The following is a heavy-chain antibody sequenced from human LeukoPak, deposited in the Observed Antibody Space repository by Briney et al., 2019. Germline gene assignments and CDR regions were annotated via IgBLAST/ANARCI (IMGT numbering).Heavy chain of an antibody. CDR2: IYSGGST. D-gene: IGHD2-15*01. V-gene: IGHV3-66*02. J-gene: IGHJ3*02. CDR1: GFTVSNNY. Sequence: GGSLRLSCAASGFTVSNNYMSWVRQAPGKGLEWVSVIYSGGSTYYADSVKGRFTISRDNSKNTLYLQMNSLRAEDTALYYCATSRVPWSPGAFDIWGEGRMVTVSS. CDR3: ATSRVPWSPGAFDI.